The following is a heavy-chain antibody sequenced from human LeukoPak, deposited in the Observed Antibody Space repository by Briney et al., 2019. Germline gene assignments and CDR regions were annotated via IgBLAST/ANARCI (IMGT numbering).Heavy chain of an antibody. V-gene: IGHV3-30*02. D-gene: IGHD6-19*01. CDR3: AKDNGAIAVAGTYFDY. J-gene: IGHJ4*02. CDR1: GFTFSSYG. Sequence: PGGSLRLSCAASGFTFSSYGMHWVRQAPGKGLEWVAFIRYDGSNKYYADSVKGRFTISRDNPKNTLYLQMNSLRAEDTAVYYCAKDNGAIAVAGTYFDYWGQGTLVTVSS. CDR2: IRYDGSNK.